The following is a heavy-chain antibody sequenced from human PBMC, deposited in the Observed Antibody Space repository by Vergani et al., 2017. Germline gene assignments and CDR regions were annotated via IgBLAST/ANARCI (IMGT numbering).Heavy chain of an antibody. D-gene: IGHD5-12*01. CDR3: ARGLGYSGYVYFQFDY. CDR1: GYTFTGYY. Sequence: QVQLVQSGAEVKKPGASVKVSCKASGYTFTGYYMHWVRQAPGQGLEWMGWINPIFGTANYAQKFQGRVTITADKSTSTAYMELSSLRSEDTAVYYCARGLGYSGYVYFQFDYWGQGTLVTVSS. J-gene: IGHJ4*02. CDR2: INPIFGTA. V-gene: IGHV1-69*06.